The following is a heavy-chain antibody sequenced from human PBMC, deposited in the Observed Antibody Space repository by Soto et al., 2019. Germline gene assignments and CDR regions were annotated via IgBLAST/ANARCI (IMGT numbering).Heavy chain of an antibody. D-gene: IGHD6-13*01. CDR1: GFTFSSYA. CDR2: VSGSDDNT. Sequence: VQLLESGGGLIQPGGSLRLSCAASGFTFSSYAISWVRQAPGKGLEWVSAVSGSDDNTYYAGSVTGRFTISRDNSRNTVYLQMNNLRAEDTAVYYCVKDWTGSTCPCMDIWGQGTTVTVS. J-gene: IGHJ6*02. V-gene: IGHV3-23*01. CDR3: VKDWTGSTCPCMDI.